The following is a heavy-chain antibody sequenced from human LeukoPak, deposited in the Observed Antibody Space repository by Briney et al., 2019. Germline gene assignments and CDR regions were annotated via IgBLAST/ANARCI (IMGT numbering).Heavy chain of an antibody. CDR1: GFTFSSYG. V-gene: IGHV3-30*03. Sequence: GGSLRLSCAASGFTFSSYGMHWVRQAPGKGLEWVAVISYDGSNKYYADSVKGRFTISRDNSKNTLYLQMNSLRAEDTAVYYCARDSGYWGQGTLVTVSS. J-gene: IGHJ4*02. CDR2: ISYDGSNK. D-gene: IGHD3-10*01. CDR3: ARDSGY.